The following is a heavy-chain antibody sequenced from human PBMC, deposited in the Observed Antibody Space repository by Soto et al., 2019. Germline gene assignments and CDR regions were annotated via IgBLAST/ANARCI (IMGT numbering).Heavy chain of an antibody. CDR1: GGSISSSSYY. D-gene: IGHD5-12*01. CDR3: ARISVASRYMDV. Sequence: PPETLSLTCTVSGGSISSSSYYWGWIRQSPGKGLEWIGSFYYSGSTYYSPSLRSRVTISGDTSRKQISLRLSSVTAADTAVYYCARISVASRYMDVWGKGTTVTVSS. V-gene: IGHV4-39*01. J-gene: IGHJ6*03. CDR2: FYYSGST.